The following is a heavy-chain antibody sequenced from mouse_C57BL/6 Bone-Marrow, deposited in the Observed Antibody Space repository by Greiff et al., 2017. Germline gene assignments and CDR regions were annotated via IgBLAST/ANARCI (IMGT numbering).Heavy chain of an antibody. D-gene: IGHD2-1*01. CDR2: IDPSDSET. V-gene: IGHV1-52*01. CDR1: GYTFTSYW. CDR3: ARLYYGNYDAMDY. J-gene: IGHJ4*01. Sequence: QVQLQQPGAELVRPGSSVKLSCKASGYTFTSYWMHWVKQRPIQGLEWIGNIDPSDSETHYNQKFKDKATLTVDKSSSTAYMQLSSLTSEDSAVYYCARLYYGNYDAMDYWGQGTSVTVSS.